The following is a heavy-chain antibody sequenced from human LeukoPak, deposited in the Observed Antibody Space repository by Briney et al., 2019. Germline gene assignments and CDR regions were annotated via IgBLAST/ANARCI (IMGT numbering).Heavy chain of an antibody. V-gene: IGHV3-21*01. D-gene: IGHD3-22*01. Sequence: RTGGSLRLSCAASGFTFSDYSMNWVRQAPGKGLEWVPSISTSSTYIYYADSMKGRLTISRDNAKNSLYLHMNSLRAEDTAVYYCARDPQLRHYYDTSGSYYFDYWGQGTLVTVSS. CDR3: ARDPQLRHYYDTSGSYYFDY. CDR1: GFTFSDYS. CDR2: ISTSSTYI. J-gene: IGHJ4*02.